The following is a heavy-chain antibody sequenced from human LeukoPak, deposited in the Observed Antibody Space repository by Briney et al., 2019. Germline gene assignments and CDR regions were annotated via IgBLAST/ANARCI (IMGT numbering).Heavy chain of an antibody. CDR3: ATGKSYDFWSGYYFDY. CDR1: GFTFSSYA. Sequence: GGSLRLSCAASGFTFSSYAMSWVRQAPGKGLEWVSAISGSGGSTYYADSVEGRFTISRDNSKNTLYLQMNSLRAEDTAVYYCATGKSYDFWSGYYFDYWGQGTLVTVSS. J-gene: IGHJ4*02. CDR2: ISGSGGST. V-gene: IGHV3-23*01. D-gene: IGHD3-3*01.